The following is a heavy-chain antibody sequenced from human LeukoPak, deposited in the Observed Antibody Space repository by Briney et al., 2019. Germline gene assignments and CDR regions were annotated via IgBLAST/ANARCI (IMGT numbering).Heavy chain of an antibody. D-gene: IGHD3-16*02. Sequence: GGSLRLSCAASGFTFHVYAIYWVRQAPGRGLEWVSLISGNGHTISYADSVRGRFTISRDNTKNSLYLQMDSLTTEDTAVYYCARDDGASSLLDFWGQGTLVTVSS. V-gene: IGHV3-43*02. CDR3: ARDDGASSLLDF. CDR2: ISGNGHTI. CDR1: GFTFHVYA. J-gene: IGHJ4*02.